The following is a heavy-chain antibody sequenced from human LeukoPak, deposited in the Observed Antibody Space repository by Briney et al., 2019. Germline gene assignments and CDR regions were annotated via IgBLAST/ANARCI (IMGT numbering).Heavy chain of an antibody. V-gene: IGHV3-23*01. Sequence: GVSLRLSWTRSEFTLHNYDNRCVPQAPGKGLEWLSVMSDSCFSMFDAECVKGWFNISRENSKKPVYLQMNTLRVGDNVVYYCAKRSARTQFDSRGQGTLVTVSS. D-gene: IGHD3/OR15-3a*01. CDR3: AKRSARTQFDS. J-gene: IGHJ4*02. CDR2: MSDSCFSM. CDR1: EFTLHNYD.